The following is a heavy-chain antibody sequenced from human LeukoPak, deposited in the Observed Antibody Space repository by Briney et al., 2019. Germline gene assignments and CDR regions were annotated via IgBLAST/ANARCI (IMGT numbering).Heavy chain of an antibody. Sequence: PSETLSLTCTVSGASISSYYWSWIRQSPGKGLEWIGYIYYSGSTNYNPSLKSRVTISVDTSKNQFSLKLSSVTAADTAVYYCARMGYSGYDGWFDPWGQGTLVTVSS. CDR1: GASISSYY. CDR2: IYYSGST. J-gene: IGHJ5*02. CDR3: ARMGYSGYDGWFDP. V-gene: IGHV4-59*01. D-gene: IGHD5-12*01.